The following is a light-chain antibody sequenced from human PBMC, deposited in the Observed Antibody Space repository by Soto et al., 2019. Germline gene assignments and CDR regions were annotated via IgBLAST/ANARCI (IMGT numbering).Light chain of an antibody. V-gene: IGLV2-8*01. CDR2: EVS. Sequence: QSALTQPPSPSGSAGQSVTISCTGTSSDVGGYNYVSWYQQHPGKAPKLMMYEVSERPPGVPDRFSGSKSGNTASLTVSGLQAEDEADYYCSSYAGSNNFVVFGGGTQLTVL. CDR3: SSYAGSNNFVV. CDR1: SSDVGGYNY. J-gene: IGLJ2*01.